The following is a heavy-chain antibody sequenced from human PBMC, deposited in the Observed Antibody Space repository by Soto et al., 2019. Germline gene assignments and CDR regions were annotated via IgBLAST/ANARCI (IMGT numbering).Heavy chain of an antibody. CDR2: INPATGAA. CDR3: ARGGGVGVAGSAAFDM. J-gene: IGHJ3*02. V-gene: IGHV1-2*02. D-gene: IGHD3-3*01. Sequence: QLHLVQSGAVVKKPGASVTVSCSASGYPVTAYYMHWVRQAPGRGLEWMGGINPATGAAKYTQTFQGRVNMARGPSPRSVFMEPSGLTSEDPAVFFCARGGGVGVAGSAAFDMWGQGTVVTVSS. CDR1: GYPVTAYY.